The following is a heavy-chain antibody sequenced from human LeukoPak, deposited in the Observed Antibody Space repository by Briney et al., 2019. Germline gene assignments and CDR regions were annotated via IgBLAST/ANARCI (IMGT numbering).Heavy chain of an antibody. Sequence: GGSLRLSCAASGFTFSSYWMSWVRQAPGKGLEWVANIKQDGSEKYYVYSVKGRFTISRDNVKNSLYLQMNSLRAEDTAVYYCASFWSGAAVIDYWGQGTLVTVSS. D-gene: IGHD3-3*01. CDR1: GFTFSSYW. V-gene: IGHV3-7*01. CDR3: ASFWSGAAVIDY. J-gene: IGHJ4*02. CDR2: IKQDGSEK.